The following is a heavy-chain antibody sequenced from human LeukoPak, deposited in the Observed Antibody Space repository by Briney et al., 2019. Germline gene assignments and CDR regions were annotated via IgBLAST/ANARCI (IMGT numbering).Heavy chain of an antibody. CDR1: GGSISSYY. CDR2: TYYSGST. J-gene: IGHJ4*02. Sequence: SETLSLTCTVSGGSISSYYWSWIRQPPGKGLEWIGYTYYSGSTNYNPSLKSRVTISVDTSKNQFSLKLSSVTAADTAVYYCAREAQQYSGSYYVDYWGQGTLVTVSS. D-gene: IGHD1-26*01. CDR3: AREAQQYSGSYYVDY. V-gene: IGHV4-59*01.